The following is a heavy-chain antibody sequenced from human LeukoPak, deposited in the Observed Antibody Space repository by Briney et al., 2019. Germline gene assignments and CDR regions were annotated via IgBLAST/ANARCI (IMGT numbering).Heavy chain of an antibody. CDR2: INHSGST. CDR3: ARGRVFAVTRRGFDY. V-gene: IGHV4-34*01. Sequence: PSETLSLTCAVYGGSFSGYYWSWIRQPPGKGLEWIGEINHSGSTNYTPSLKSRVTISVDTSKNQFSLKLSSVTAADTAVYYCARGRVFAVTRRGFDYWGQGTLVTVSS. J-gene: IGHJ4*02. CDR1: GGSFSGYY. D-gene: IGHD4-17*01.